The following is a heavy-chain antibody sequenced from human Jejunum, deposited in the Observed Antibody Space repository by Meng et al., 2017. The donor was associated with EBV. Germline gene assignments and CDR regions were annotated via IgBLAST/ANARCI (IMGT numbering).Heavy chain of an antibody. D-gene: IGHD5-12*01. V-gene: IGHV4-4*02. CDR2: IYYTGRT. Sequence: QGQESGPGLVQPSGTLSLTCAVSGASISSSHWWRWVRQAPGEGLEWIGEIYYTGRTNYNPSLKSRVSMSIDKSKNQFSLNLNSVTVADTAVYYCATSMSGYSYGYSWGQGTLVTVSS. CDR1: GASISSSHW. J-gene: IGHJ5*02. CDR3: ATSMSGYSYGYS.